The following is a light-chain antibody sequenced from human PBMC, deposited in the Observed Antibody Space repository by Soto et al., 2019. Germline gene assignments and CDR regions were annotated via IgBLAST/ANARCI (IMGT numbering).Light chain of an antibody. CDR1: QSFYSNS. J-gene: IGKJ1*01. Sequence: LVLSQSPGTVSLSPGERATLSCSASQSFYSNSLAWYQQRPGQAPRLLIYGVSTRATGIPDRFSGSRSGTDFTLIISRLEPEDFAMYYCQQYGRSPTWTFGQGTKVDIK. CDR3: QQYGRSPTWT. CDR2: GVS. V-gene: IGKV3-20*01.